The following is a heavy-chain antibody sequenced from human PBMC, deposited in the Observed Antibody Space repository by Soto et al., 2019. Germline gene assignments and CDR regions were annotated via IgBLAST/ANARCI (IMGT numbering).Heavy chain of an antibody. J-gene: IGHJ4*02. V-gene: IGHV3-30*18. CDR3: AKDAPRYSGFDFSQ. Sequence: QVQLVESGGGVVQPGRSLRLSCEASGFSLSTYGMHWVRQAPGKGLEWVAVISYDGSNKYHADSVKGRFTISRDNSRNTLYLHMKSLRLDDTAVYYCAKDAPRYSGFDFSQWGQGTLVTVSS. CDR1: GFSLSTYG. D-gene: IGHD5-12*01. CDR2: ISYDGSNK.